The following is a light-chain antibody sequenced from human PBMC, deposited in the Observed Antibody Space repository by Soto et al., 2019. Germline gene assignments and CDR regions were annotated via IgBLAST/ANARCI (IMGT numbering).Light chain of an antibody. V-gene: IGKV1-9*01. CDR2: AAS. CDR3: KQLWTYNLK. CDR1: QDVSRS. Sequence: TRLSQSPSFLSASVGCRVSIACRASQDVSRSVGWYQQKPGTAPKLLISAASTLNSGVPSRFRGSGSGTDFTLKIRSLQPEDFATYHCKQLWTYNLKFGRGHXVEIK. J-gene: IGKJ4*01.